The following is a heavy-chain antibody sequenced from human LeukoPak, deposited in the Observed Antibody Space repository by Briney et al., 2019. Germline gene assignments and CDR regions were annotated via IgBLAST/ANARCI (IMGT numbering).Heavy chain of an antibody. CDR2: INHSGST. CDR3: ARSSWSLFDY. J-gene: IGHJ4*02. V-gene: IGHV4-34*01. Sequence: SETLSLTCAVYGGSFSGYYWSWIRQPPGKGLEWIGEINHSGSTNYNPSLKSRVTISVDTSKNQFSLKLSSVTAADTAVYYCARSSWSLFDYWGQGTLVTVSS. CDR1: GGSFSGYY. D-gene: IGHD1-26*01.